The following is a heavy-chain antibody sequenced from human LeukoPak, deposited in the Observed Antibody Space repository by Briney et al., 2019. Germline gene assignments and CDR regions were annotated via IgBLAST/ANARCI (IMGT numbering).Heavy chain of an antibody. Sequence: SETLSLTCTVSGGSISSSSYYWGWIRQPPGKGLEWIGTIYSGGRTYYNPSLRHRVTISVDTSKNQFSLKLSSVTAADTAVYYCARRGTVTTERFDYWGQGTLVTVSS. J-gene: IGHJ4*02. CDR1: GGSISSSSYY. V-gene: IGHV4-39*01. CDR2: IYSGGRT. D-gene: IGHD4-11*01. CDR3: ARRGTVTTERFDY.